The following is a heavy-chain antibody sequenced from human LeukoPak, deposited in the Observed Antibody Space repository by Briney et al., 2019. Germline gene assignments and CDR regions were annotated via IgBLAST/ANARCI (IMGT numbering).Heavy chain of an antibody. Sequence: GGSLRLSCAASGFSFESYTMTWVRQAPGKGLEWVSLISDTSSDIYYAESVRGRFTISRDNAKNSLFLQMDSLRVEDTAIYYCAKGLFSAFDKYLESWGQGTLGTVSS. CDR1: GFSFESYT. CDR3: AKGLFSAFDKYLES. J-gene: IGHJ4*02. D-gene: IGHD5-12*01. CDR2: ISDTSSDI. V-gene: IGHV3-21*04.